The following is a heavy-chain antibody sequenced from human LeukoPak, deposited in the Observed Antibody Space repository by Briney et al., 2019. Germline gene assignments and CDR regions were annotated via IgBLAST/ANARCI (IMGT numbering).Heavy chain of an antibody. CDR2: ISAYNGNT. D-gene: IGHD5-12*01. Sequence: ASVKVSCKASGHTFTSYGISWVRQAPGQGLEWMGWISAYNGNTNYAQKLQGRVTMTTDTSTSTAYMELRSLRSDDTAVYYCARVRGYSGYGAPGGYDVDDYWGQGTLVTVSS. CDR3: ARVRGYSGYGAPGGYDVDDY. V-gene: IGHV1-18*01. CDR1: GHTFTSYG. J-gene: IGHJ4*02.